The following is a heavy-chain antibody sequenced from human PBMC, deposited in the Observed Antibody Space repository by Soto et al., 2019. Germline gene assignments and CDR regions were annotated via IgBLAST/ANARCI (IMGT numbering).Heavy chain of an antibody. Sequence: QVQLVQSGAEVKKPGSSVKVSCKASGGTFSSYTISWVRQAPGQGLEWMGRIIPILGIANYAQKFQGRVTITADKSTSTAYMELRSLRSEDTAVYYCARAYCGGVGYYYYGMDVWGQGTTVTVSS. D-gene: IGHD2-21*01. CDR1: GGTFSSYT. V-gene: IGHV1-69*02. CDR3: ARAYCGGVGYYYYGMDV. CDR2: IIPILGIA. J-gene: IGHJ6*02.